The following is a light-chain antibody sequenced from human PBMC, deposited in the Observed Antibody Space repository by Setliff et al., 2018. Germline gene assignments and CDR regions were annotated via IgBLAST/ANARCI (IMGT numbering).Light chain of an antibody. J-gene: IGLJ1*01. Sequence: QSALTQPPSVSGAPGQRVTISCTGSSSNIGAGYDVHWYQQLPGTAPKLLIYGSTNRPSGVPDRFSGSKSGTSASLAITGLQAEDEADYYCQSYDSSVSGYVFGAGSKVTVL. CDR3: QSYDSSVSGYV. V-gene: IGLV1-40*01. CDR1: SSNIGAGYD. CDR2: GST.